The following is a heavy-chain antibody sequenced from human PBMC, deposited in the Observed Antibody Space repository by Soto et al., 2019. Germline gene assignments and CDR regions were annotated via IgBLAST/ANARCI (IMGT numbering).Heavy chain of an antibody. Sequence: SETLSLTCAVYGGSFSGHYWSWIRQPPGKGLEWIGEINHSGSTNYNPSLKSRVTISVDTSKNQFSLKLSSVTAADTAVYYCARANYYGSGSRDIYGMDVWGQGTTVTVSS. CDR3: ARANYYGSGSRDIYGMDV. D-gene: IGHD3-10*01. CDR2: INHSGST. CDR1: GGSFSGHY. V-gene: IGHV4-34*01. J-gene: IGHJ6*02.